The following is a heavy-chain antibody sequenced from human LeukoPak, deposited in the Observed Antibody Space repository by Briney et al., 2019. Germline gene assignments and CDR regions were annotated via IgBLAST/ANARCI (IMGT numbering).Heavy chain of an antibody. D-gene: IGHD5-24*01. Sequence: GGSLRLSCAASGFTVSSNYMSWVRQAPGKGLEWVSAIYSGGSTYYADSVKGRFTISRDNSKNTLYLQMSSLRAEDTAVYYCASCKDGYNYFGYWGQGTLVTVSS. CDR1: GFTVSSNY. J-gene: IGHJ4*02. V-gene: IGHV3-53*01. CDR3: ASCKDGYNYFGY. CDR2: IYSGGST.